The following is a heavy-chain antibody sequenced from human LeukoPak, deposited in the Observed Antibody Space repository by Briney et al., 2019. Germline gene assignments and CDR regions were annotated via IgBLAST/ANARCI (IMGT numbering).Heavy chain of an antibody. V-gene: IGHV3-74*01. CDR1: GLTFSSYW. J-gene: IGHJ4*02. CDR3: ARIVDTHFDY. D-gene: IGHD5-18*01. Sequence: GGSLRLSCAASGLTFSSYWMHWVRQAPGKGLVWVSRIKSDGSTTTYADSVKGRFTISRDNAKNTLYLQMNSLRAEDTAVYYCARIVDTHFDYWGQGNLVTVSS. CDR2: IKSDGSTT.